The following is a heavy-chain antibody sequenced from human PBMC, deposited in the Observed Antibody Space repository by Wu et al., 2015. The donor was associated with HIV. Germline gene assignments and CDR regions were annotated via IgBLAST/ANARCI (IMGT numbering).Heavy chain of an antibody. CDR1: GYTFTSYG. D-gene: IGHD1-26*01. V-gene: IGHV1-18*01. CDR3: ARAENSGTYLGLYYYYMDV. Sequence: QVQLVQSGAEMQKPGASVKVSCKASGYTFTSYGISAYDGNTNYAQKLQGRVTMTTDTSTTTAYMELRSLRSDDTAVYYCARAENSGTYLGLYYYYMDVWGKGTTVTVSS. J-gene: IGHJ6*03. CDR2: AYDGNT.